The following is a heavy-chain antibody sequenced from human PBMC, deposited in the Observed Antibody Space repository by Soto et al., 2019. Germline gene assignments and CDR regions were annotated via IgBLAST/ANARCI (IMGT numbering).Heavy chain of an antibody. V-gene: IGHV3-49*03. J-gene: IGHJ4*02. CDR1: GFTFGGYA. Sequence: GGSLRLSCSPSGFTFGGYAMNWFRQAPGKGLEWVGFIKSKAFGGTPEYAASVKGRFTISRDDSMSIAYLQMSSLRTDDTAVYYCTRDHYGRGFSSGAFDSWGQGTPVTVSS. CDR2: IKSKAFGGTP. D-gene: IGHD5-18*01. CDR3: TRDHYGRGFSSGAFDS.